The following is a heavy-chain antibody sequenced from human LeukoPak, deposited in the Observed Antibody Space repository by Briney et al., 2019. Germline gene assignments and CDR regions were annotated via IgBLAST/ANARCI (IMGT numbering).Heavy chain of an antibody. J-gene: IGHJ4*02. CDR3: AKYCSGGSCYQYYFDY. V-gene: IGHV3-23*01. D-gene: IGHD2-15*01. Sequence: GGSLRLSCAASGFTFGSYVMSWVRQAPGKGLEWVSAISGSGGSTYYADSVKGRFTISRDNSKNTLYLQMNSSRAEDTAVYYCAKYCSGGSCYQYYFDYWGQGTLVTVSS. CDR1: GFTFGSYV. CDR2: ISGSGGST.